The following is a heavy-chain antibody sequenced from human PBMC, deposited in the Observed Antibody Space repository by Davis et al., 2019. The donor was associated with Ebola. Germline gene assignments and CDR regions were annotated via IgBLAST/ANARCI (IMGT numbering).Heavy chain of an antibody. CDR2: ISSSASYK. D-gene: IGHD5-18*01. J-gene: IGHJ4*02. Sequence: PGGSLRLSCAASGFTFSVYYMSWIRQAPGKGPEWVSSISSSASYKNYADSVKGRFTISRDNSKNTLYLQMNSLRAEDTAVYYCAREPIDSYGHPSDYWGQGTLVTVSS. CDR1: GFTFSVYY. V-gene: IGHV3-11*06. CDR3: AREPIDSYGHPSDY.